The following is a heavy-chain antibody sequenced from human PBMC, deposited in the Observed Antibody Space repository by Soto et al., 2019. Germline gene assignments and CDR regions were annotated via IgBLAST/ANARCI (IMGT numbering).Heavy chain of an antibody. Sequence: DVQLVESGGGFVQPGRSLRLSCAASGFTFGDYSMHWVRQAPGKGLEWVSGIGWNTDNIEYADSVRGRFTISRDNARNSHYRHMDSLRPEDTDFYYGVKDVDSGGYYGLGYFFDYGGQGILVTVSS. D-gene: IGHD3-22*01. J-gene: IGHJ4*02. CDR2: IGWNTDNI. V-gene: IGHV3-9*01. CDR3: VKDVDSGGYYGLGYFFDY. CDR1: GFTFGDYS.